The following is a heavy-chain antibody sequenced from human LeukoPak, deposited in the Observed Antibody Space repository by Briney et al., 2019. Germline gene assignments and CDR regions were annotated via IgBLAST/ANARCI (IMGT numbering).Heavy chain of an antibody. Sequence: PGGSLRLSCAASGVTFSSYSMNWVRQAPGKGLDWDSSISSSGSYIYYADSVKGRFTISRDNAKNSLYLQMNSLRAEDTAVYYCARVYCSSTSCPNHDAFDIWGQGTMVTVSS. D-gene: IGHD2-2*01. CDR1: GVTFSSYS. CDR3: ARVYCSSTSCPNHDAFDI. J-gene: IGHJ3*02. CDR2: ISSSGSYI. V-gene: IGHV3-21*01.